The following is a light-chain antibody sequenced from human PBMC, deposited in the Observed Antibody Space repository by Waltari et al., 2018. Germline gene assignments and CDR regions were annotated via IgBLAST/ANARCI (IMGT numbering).Light chain of an antibody. CDR3: QKYNSVPIT. V-gene: IGKV1-27*01. CDR1: QGITNY. Sequence: DIHMTQSPSFLSASVGDRVTITCRASQGITNYLAWYQQKPGKVPKLLIYAASTLDSGVPSRFSGSGSGTDFTLTITSLQPDDVATYYCQKYNSVPITFGQGTRLEIK. CDR2: AAS. J-gene: IGKJ5*01.